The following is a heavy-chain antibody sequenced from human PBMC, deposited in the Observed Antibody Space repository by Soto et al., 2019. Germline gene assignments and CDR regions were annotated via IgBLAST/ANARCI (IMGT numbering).Heavy chain of an antibody. J-gene: IGHJ3*02. Sequence: ASVKVSCKASGYTFTSYYMHLVRQAPGQGLEWMGIINPSGGSTSHAQKFQGRVTMTRDTSTSTVYMELSSLRSEDTAVYYCARVAVDDAFDIWGQGTMVTVSS. CDR3: ARVAVDDAFDI. CDR2: INPSGGST. CDR1: GYTFTSYY. V-gene: IGHV1-46*01. D-gene: IGHD6-19*01.